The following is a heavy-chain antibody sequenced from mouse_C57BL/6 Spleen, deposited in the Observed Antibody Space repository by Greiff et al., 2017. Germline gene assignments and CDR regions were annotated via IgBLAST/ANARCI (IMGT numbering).Heavy chain of an antibody. CDR1: GFTFSDYG. CDR3: AREDGTAQATWAD. J-gene: IGHJ3*01. Sequence: EVKLVESGGGLVKPGGSLKLSCAASGFTFSDYGMHWVRQAPEKGLEWVAYISSGSSTNYYADTVKGRFTISRDNAKNTLFLQMTSLRSEDTAMYYCAREDGTAQATWADWGQGTLVTVSA. V-gene: IGHV5-17*01. CDR2: ISSGSSTN. D-gene: IGHD3-2*02.